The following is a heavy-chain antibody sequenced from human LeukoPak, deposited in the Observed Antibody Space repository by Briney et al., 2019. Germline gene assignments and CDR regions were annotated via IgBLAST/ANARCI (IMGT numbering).Heavy chain of an antibody. CDR3: ARAGSPRYYFDY. V-gene: IGHV4-38-2*02. CDR2: IYHSGDT. J-gene: IGHJ4*02. Sequence: ASETLSLTCTVSGYSVSSGFYWGWIRQPPGKGLEWIASIYHSGDTYYNPSLRSRVTISLDTSKNQLSLKLSSVTAADTAVYYCARAGSPRYYFDYWGQGTLVTVSS. D-gene: IGHD6-13*01. CDR1: GYSVSSGFY.